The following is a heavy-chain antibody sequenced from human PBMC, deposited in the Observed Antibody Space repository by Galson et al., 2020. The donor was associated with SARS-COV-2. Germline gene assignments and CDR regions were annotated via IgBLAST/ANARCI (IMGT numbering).Heavy chain of an antibody. J-gene: IGHJ2*01. CDR1: GGSIRSSNYY. V-gene: IGHV4-39*07. CDR2: VLNSGTT. CDR3: ARQGVNMIVLVTVPGWYFDL. D-gene: IGHD3-22*01. Sequence: SETLSLTCTVSGGSIRSSNYYWGWIRQPPGKGLEWIGSVLNSGTTHYSPSLQSRVTISVDTSKNQFSLNLNSVTAADTAMYYCARQGVNMIVLVTVPGWYFDLWGRGTLVTVSS.